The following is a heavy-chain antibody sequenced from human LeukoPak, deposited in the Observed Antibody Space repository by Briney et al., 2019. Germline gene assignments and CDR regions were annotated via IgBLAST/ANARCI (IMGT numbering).Heavy chain of an antibody. V-gene: IGHV3-11*04. Sequence: PGGSLRLSCAASGFSFSDYYMTWIRQAPRKGLECISFISNSGASIYYADSVKGRFTISRDNAKNSLYLQMNSLRAEDTAVYYCARDSGGSSGWNRFDYWGQGTLVTVSS. J-gene: IGHJ4*02. CDR2: ISNSGASI. D-gene: IGHD6-19*01. CDR1: GFSFSDYY. CDR3: ARDSGGSSGWNRFDY.